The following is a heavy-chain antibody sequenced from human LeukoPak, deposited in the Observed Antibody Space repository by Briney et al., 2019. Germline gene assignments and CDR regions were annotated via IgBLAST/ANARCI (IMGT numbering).Heavy chain of an antibody. CDR2: IYTSGNT. Sequence: SETLSLTCTVSGDSISSGTYYYNWIRQSAGKGLEWIGRIYTSGNTNYNPSLKSRVTISIDTSKNQFSLKLTSVTAADTAIYYCARHTWQWLPFDDWGQGTQVTISS. CDR1: GDSISSGTYY. CDR3: ARHTWQWLPFDD. V-gene: IGHV4-61*02. D-gene: IGHD5-12*01. J-gene: IGHJ4*02.